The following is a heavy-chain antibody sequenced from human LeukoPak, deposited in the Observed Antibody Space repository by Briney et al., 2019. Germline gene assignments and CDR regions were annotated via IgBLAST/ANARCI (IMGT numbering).Heavy chain of an antibody. D-gene: IGHD6-13*01. CDR1: GFTFSTYS. J-gene: IGHJ3*02. CDR3: AREEQQLANDAFDI. CDR2: ISSSSIYI. Sequence: GGSLRLSCAASGFTFSTYSMNWVRQAPGKGLEWVSSISSSSIYIYYADSVKGRFTISRDNAKNSLYLQMNSLRAEDTAVYYCAREEQQLANDAFDIWGQGTMVTVSS. V-gene: IGHV3-21*01.